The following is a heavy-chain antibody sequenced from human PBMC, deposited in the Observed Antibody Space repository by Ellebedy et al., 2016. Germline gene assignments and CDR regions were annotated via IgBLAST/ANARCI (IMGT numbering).Heavy chain of an antibody. CDR2: VTSSGHTT. Sequence: GGSLRLSCVASGFTFTPYAMAWVRQAPGKGLEWVSTVTSSGHTTFYVESVRGRFTMSRDNSKNTLYLQMNDLRAEDTAVYYCADDGRGLTVTDTRRLGYWGQGTLVTVSS. CDR1: GFTFTPYA. D-gene: IGHD4-17*01. CDR3: ADDGRGLTVTDTRRLGY. J-gene: IGHJ4*02. V-gene: IGHV3-23*01.